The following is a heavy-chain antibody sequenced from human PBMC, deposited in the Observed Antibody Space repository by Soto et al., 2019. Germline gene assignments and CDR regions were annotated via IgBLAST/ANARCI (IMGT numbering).Heavy chain of an antibody. CDR2: ISYDGSHK. V-gene: IGHV3-30*03. D-gene: IGHD6-13*01. CDR1: GFTFSTYG. CDR3: ARDRAATYSYYDMDV. Sequence: QVQLVESGGGVVQPGRSLRLSCAASGFTFSTYGMHWVRQAPGKGLEWVALISYDGSHKYYADSVKGRFTISRDNSKNTLYLQMNSLRAEDTAVYYCARDRAATYSYYDMDVWGQGTTVTVSS. J-gene: IGHJ6*02.